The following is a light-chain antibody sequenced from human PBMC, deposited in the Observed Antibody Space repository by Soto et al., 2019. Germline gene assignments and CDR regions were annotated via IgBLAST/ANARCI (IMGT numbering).Light chain of an antibody. CDR3: QQFYGLPIT. V-gene: IGKV1-33*01. Sequence: DIQMTQSPSALSASVGDRVTITCQASQDISDVLNWYQQQPGKAPKVLIYDASKLQTGVPSRFSGRGSGKDFTFTISSLQPDDSGTYYCQQFYGLPITFDQGTRLEIK. CDR2: DAS. J-gene: IGKJ5*01. CDR1: QDISDV.